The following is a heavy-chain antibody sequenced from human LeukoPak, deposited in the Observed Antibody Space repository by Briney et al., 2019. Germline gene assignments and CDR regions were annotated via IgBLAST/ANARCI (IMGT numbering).Heavy chain of an antibody. D-gene: IGHD3-16*02. CDR3: ARGYDYVWGSYRLGEFDY. CDR1: GGSFSGYY. CDR2: INHSGST. J-gene: IGHJ4*02. V-gene: IGHV4-34*01. Sequence: SETLSLTCAVYGGSFSGYYWSWIRQPPGKGLEWIGEINHSGSTNCNPSLKSRVTISVDTSKNQFSLKLSSVTAADTAVYYCARGYDYVWGSYRLGEFDYWGQGTLVTVSS.